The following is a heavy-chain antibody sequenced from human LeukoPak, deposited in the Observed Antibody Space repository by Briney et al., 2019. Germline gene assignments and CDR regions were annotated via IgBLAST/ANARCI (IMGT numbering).Heavy chain of an antibody. CDR1: GFTFSSYW. Sequence: PGGSLRPSCAASGFTFSSYWMSWVRQAPGKGLEWVANIKQDGSEKYYVDSVKGRFTISRDNAKNSLYLQMNSLRAEDTAVYYCARDLGSGPAYYYYMDVWGKGTTVTISS. V-gene: IGHV3-7*01. CDR3: ARDLGSGPAYYYYMDV. D-gene: IGHD3-10*01. CDR2: IKQDGSEK. J-gene: IGHJ6*03.